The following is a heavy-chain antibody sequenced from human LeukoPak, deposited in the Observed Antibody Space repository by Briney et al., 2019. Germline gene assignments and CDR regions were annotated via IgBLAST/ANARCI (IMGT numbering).Heavy chain of an antibody. J-gene: IGHJ4*02. CDR2: ISGSGGST. Sequence: GGSLRLSCAASGFTFSSYAMSWVRQAPGKGLEWVSAISGSGGSTYYADSVKGRFTISRDNSKNTLYLQMNSLKTEDTAVYYCTTERAYYYDSSGYLDYWGQGTLVTVSS. CDR3: TTERAYYYDSSGYLDY. CDR1: GFTFSSYA. D-gene: IGHD3-22*01. V-gene: IGHV3-23*01.